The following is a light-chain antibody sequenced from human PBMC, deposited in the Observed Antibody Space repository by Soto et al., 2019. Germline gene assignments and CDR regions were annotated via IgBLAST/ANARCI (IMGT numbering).Light chain of an antibody. CDR2: ATS. Sequence: EIVMTQSPATLSVSPGESATLSCRASHRVSSYLAWYQKKPGQAPRLFIYATSTRATGIPARFSGSGSGTELTLTISSLQSEDFAVYYCQQYNDYSTWTFGQGTKVDIK. V-gene: IGKV3-15*01. CDR1: HRVSSY. CDR3: QQYNDYSTWT. J-gene: IGKJ1*01.